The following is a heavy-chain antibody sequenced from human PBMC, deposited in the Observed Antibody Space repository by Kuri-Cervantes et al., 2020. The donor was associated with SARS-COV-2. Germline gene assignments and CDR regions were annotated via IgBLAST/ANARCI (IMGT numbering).Heavy chain of an antibody. CDR1: GFTFSSYD. Sequence: GRSLRLSCAACGFTFSSYDMHWVRQATGKGLEWVSAIGTAGDTYYPGSVKGQFTISRENAKNSLYLQMNSLRAGDTAVYYCARGGNPAWNMDVWGKGTTVTVSS. D-gene: IGHD4-23*01. V-gene: IGHV3-13*03. CDR2: IGTAGDT. J-gene: IGHJ6*03. CDR3: ARGGNPAWNMDV.